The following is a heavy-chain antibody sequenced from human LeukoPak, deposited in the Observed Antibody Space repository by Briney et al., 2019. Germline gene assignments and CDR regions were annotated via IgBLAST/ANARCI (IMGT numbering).Heavy chain of an antibody. Sequence: GGSLRLSCAASEFTFSSYWMSWVRQAPGKGLEWVANIKQDGSEKYYVASVKGRFTISRDNAKNSLYLQMNSLRAEDTAVYYCARYDFWSGYPDYWGQGTLVTVSS. CDR2: IKQDGSEK. CDR3: ARYDFWSGYPDY. V-gene: IGHV3-7*01. D-gene: IGHD3-3*01. CDR1: EFTFSSYW. J-gene: IGHJ4*02.